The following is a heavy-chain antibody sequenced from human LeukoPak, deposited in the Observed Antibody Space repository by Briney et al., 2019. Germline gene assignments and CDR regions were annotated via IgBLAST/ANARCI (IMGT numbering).Heavy chain of an antibody. CDR3: VRDHDYYFGY. V-gene: IGHV3-48*02. CDR2: ITTSIDII. CDR1: GFTLSSYN. D-gene: IGHD3-16*01. J-gene: IGHJ4*02. Sequence: PGGSLRLSCAASGFTLSSYNMNWVRQAPGKGLEWISYITTSIDIISYADSVKGRFTISRDNAKNSLYLQMDSLRDEDTAVYYCVRDHDYYFGYWGQGILVTVS.